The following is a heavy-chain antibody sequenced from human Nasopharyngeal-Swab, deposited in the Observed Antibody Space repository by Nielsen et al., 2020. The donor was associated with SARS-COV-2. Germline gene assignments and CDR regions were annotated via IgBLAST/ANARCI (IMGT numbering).Heavy chain of an antibody. CDR1: GFTFSSYW. CDR2: IKQDGSEK. V-gene: IGHV3-7*03. D-gene: IGHD3-3*01. CDR3: ARLLWSGYYTGCWFDP. Sequence: GGSLRLSCAASGFTFSSYWMSWVRQAPGKGPEWVANIKQDGSEKYYVDSVKGRFTISRDNAKNSLYLQMNSLRAEDTAVYYCARLLWSGYYTGCWFDPWGQGTLVTVSS. J-gene: IGHJ5*02.